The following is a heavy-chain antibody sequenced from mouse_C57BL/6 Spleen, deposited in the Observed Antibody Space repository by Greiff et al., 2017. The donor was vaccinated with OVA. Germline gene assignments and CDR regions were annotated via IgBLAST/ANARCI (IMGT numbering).Heavy chain of an antibody. CDR3: ARSGVTTRGYYYARDY. CDR2: IYPGSGST. V-gene: IGHV1-55*01. D-gene: IGHD2-2*01. J-gene: IGHJ4*01. CDR1: GYTFTSYW. Sequence: QVQLQQPGAELVKPGASVKMSCKASGYTFTSYWITWVKQRPGQGLEWIGDIYPGSGSTNYNEKFKSKATLTVDTSSSTAYMQLSSLTSEDSAVYYCARSGVTTRGYYYARDYWGQGTSVTVSS.